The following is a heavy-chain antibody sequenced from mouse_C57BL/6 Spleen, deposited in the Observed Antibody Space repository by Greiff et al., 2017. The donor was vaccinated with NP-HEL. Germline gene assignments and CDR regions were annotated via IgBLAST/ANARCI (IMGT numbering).Heavy chain of an antibody. CDR2: IYPSDSET. Sequence: VQLQQPGAELVRPGSSVKLSCKASGYTFTSYWMDWVKQRPGQGLEWIGNIYPSDSETNYNQKFKDKATLTVDKSSSTAYMQLSSLTSEDSAVYYCAISDNWDVGYFDVWGTGTTVTVSS. CDR1: GYTFTSYW. CDR3: AISDNWDVGYFDV. V-gene: IGHV1-61*01. J-gene: IGHJ1*03. D-gene: IGHD4-1*01.